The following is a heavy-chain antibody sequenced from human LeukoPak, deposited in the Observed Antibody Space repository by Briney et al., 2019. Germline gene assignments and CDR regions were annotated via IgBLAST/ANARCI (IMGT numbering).Heavy chain of an antibody. Sequence: PGGSLRLSCAASGFTFSNAWMSWVRQAPGKGLEWVSGISPSGGITYYTDSVKGRFTISRDNSKNTQSLQMNSLRAEDTAVYYCAKDDDSGRYKHWGQGTLVTVSS. J-gene: IGHJ1*01. CDR1: GFTFSNAW. CDR3: AKDDDSGRYKH. D-gene: IGHD3-10*01. CDR2: ISPSGGIT. V-gene: IGHV3-23*01.